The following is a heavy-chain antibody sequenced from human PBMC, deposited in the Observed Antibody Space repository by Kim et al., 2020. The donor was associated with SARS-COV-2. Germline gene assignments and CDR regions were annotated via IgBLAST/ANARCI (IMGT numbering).Heavy chain of an antibody. J-gene: IGHJ5*02. V-gene: IGHV4-31*02. Sequence: YYNPSLKSRVTISVDTSKNQFSLKLSSVTAADTAVYYCARDMYSSSWDGWVDPWGQGTLVTVSS. CDR3: ARDMYSSSWDGWVDP. D-gene: IGHD6-13*01.